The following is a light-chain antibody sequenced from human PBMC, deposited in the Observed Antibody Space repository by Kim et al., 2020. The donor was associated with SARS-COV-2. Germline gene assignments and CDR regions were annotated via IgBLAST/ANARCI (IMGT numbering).Light chain of an antibody. CDR2: EVN. CDR3: SSYAGRQNLV. J-gene: IGLJ2*01. CDR1: SSNIVDYNF. V-gene: IGLV2-8*01. Sequence: GQSVTISCTGTSSNIVDYNFVSWYQQHPGKAPKVMIYEVNRRPSGVPDRFSGSKSDNTASLTVSGLQAEDEADYYCSSYAGRQNLVFGGGTQLTVL.